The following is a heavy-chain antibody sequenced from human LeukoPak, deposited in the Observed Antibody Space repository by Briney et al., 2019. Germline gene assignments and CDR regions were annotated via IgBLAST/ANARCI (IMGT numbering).Heavy chain of an antibody. CDR1: ESTGFTFSGSA. D-gene: IGHD4-23*01. Sequence: GGSLRLSCAASESTGFTFSGSAMSWVRQAPGKGLEWVSAISGSGAATFYADSVKGRFTISRDNSKNTLYLQMNSLKVEDTALYYCAKFSPYGGNSYWGQGTLVTVSS. CDR2: ISGSGAAT. J-gene: IGHJ1*01. V-gene: IGHV3-23*01. CDR3: AKFSPYGGNSY.